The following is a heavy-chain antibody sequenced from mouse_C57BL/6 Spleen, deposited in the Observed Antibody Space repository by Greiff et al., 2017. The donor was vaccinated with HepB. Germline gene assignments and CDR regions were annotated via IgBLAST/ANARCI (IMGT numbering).Heavy chain of an antibody. CDR3: ARSGDSNYVGYFDV. D-gene: IGHD2-5*01. J-gene: IGHJ1*03. CDR2: IYWDDDK. Sequence: QVTLQVSGPGILQSSQTLSLTCSFSGFSLSTSGMGLSWLRQPTGKGLEWLAHIYWDDDKRDNPSLKSPLTISKDTSRTPVILKITSGDTADTATDDCARSGDSNYVGYFDVWGTGTTVTVSS. V-gene: IGHV8-12*01. CDR1: GFSLSTSGMG.